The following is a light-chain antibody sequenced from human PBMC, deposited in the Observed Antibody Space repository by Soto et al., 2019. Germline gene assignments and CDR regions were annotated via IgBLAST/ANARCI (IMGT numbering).Light chain of an antibody. CDR3: QQYNTYST. V-gene: IGKV1-5*03. Sequence: DIQMTQSPSTLSASVGDTVTITCRASQSITTWLAWYQQKPGKVPKLLIYKASSLESGVPSRFSGSGSGTEFTITISSLQPDDFATYYCQQYNTYSTFGQGTKVESK. J-gene: IGKJ1*01. CDR1: QSITTW. CDR2: KAS.